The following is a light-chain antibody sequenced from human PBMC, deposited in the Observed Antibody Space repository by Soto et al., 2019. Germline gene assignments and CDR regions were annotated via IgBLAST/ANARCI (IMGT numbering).Light chain of an antibody. J-gene: IGLJ1*01. V-gene: IGLV2-8*01. CDR1: SSDVGGYNY. CDR3: SSYAGSINV. CDR2: EVS. Sequence: QSALTQPPSASGSPGQSVTISCTGTSSDVGGYNYVSWYQQHPGKAPKLMIYEVSKRPSGVPDRLSGSKSGNTDSLTVSGLQAEDEADYYCSSYAGSINVFGTGTKFTVL.